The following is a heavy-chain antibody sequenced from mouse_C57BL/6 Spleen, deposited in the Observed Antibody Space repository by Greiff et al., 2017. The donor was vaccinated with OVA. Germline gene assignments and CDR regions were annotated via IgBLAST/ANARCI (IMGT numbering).Heavy chain of an antibody. CDR2: INPSNGGT. V-gene: IGHV1-53*01. Sequence: QVQLKQSGTELVKPGASVKLSCKASGYTFTSYWMHWVKQRPGQGLEWIGNINPSNGGTNYNEKFKSKATLTVDKSSSTAYMQLSSLTSEDSAVYCCARDRGNPAWFAYWGQWTLVTVSA. CDR3: ARDRGNPAWFAY. J-gene: IGHJ3*01. CDR1: GYTFTSYW. D-gene: IGHD2-1*01.